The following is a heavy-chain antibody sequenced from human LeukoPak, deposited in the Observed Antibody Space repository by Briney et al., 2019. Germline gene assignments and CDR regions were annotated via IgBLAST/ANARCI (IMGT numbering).Heavy chain of an antibody. CDR2: IYYSGST. Sequence: SETLSLTCTVSGGSISSYYWSWIRQPPGKGLEWIGYIYYSGSTNYNPSLKSRVTISVDTSKNQFSLKLSSVTAADTAVYYCATSRGYGDYGRGFDPWGQGTLVTVSS. CDR3: ATSRGYGDYGRGFDP. J-gene: IGHJ5*02. D-gene: IGHD4-17*01. CDR1: GGSISSYY. V-gene: IGHV4-59*01.